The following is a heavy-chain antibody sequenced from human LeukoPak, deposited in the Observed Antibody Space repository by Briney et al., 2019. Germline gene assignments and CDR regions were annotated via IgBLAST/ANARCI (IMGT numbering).Heavy chain of an antibody. D-gene: IGHD4-11*01. CDR1: GFTFSSYS. Sequence: GGSLRLSCAASGFTFSSYSMNWVRQAPGKGLEWASYISSSSSTIYYADSVKGRFTISRDNAKNSLYLQMNSLRAEDTAVYYCARDPYSGLFDYWGQGTLVTVSS. CDR3: ARDPYSGLFDY. J-gene: IGHJ4*02. CDR2: ISSSSSTI. V-gene: IGHV3-48*01.